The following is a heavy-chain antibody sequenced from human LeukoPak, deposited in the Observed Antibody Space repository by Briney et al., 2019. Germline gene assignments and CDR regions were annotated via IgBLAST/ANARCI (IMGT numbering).Heavy chain of an antibody. Sequence: GGSLRLSCAASGFTVSSYYMTWVRQAPGKGLEWVSRINNDGTTTNFAGSVKGRFTISRDNAKNTLYLQMSSLRAEDTAMYYCVRSIDYWGQGTLVTVSS. J-gene: IGHJ4*02. CDR3: VRSIDY. CDR2: INNDGTTT. CDR1: GFTVSSYY. V-gene: IGHV3-74*01.